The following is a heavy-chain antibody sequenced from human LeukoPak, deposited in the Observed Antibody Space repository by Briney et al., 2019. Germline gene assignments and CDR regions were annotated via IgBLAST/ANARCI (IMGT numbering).Heavy chain of an antibody. CDR3: ARVRGRDAFDI. D-gene: IGHD5-12*01. V-gene: IGHV4-61*02. Sequence: SETLSLTCTVSGDSISSGSFYWNWIRQPAGEGLEWIGRISTSGNTNSNPSLKSRVTISVDTSKNQFSLKLSSVTAADTAVYYCARVRGRDAFDIWGQGTMVTVSS. CDR2: ISTSGNT. J-gene: IGHJ3*02. CDR1: GDSISSGSFY.